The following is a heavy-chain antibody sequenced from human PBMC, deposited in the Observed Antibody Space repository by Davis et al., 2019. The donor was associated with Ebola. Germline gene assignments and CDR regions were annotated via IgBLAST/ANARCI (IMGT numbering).Heavy chain of an antibody. CDR2: INGDGTIT. CDR1: GFIFSDYW. J-gene: IGHJ3*02. CDR3: ARDLGMGRRVDAFDI. V-gene: IGHV3-74*01. Sequence: PGGSLRLSCAASGFIFSDYWMHWVRQAPGKGLVWVSRINGDGTITNYADSVKGRFTISRDNAKNTLYLQMNTLRAEDTAVYYCARDLGMGRRVDAFDIWGQGTMVTVSS. D-gene: IGHD7-27*01.